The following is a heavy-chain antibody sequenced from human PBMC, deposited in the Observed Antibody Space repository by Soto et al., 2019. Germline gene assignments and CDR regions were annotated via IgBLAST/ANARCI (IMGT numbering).Heavy chain of an antibody. CDR2: IYFSGST. V-gene: IGHV4-39*01. D-gene: IGHD1-1*01. CDR1: GGSISSSSYS. J-gene: IGHJ3*02. Sequence: PSETLSLTCTVSGGSISSSSYSWGWIRQPPEKGLVWIGSIYFSGSTYYNPSLRSRVTISVDTSKNQFSLKLSSVTAADTAVYYCAREENVHDAFDIWGQGTMVTVSS. CDR3: AREENVHDAFDI.